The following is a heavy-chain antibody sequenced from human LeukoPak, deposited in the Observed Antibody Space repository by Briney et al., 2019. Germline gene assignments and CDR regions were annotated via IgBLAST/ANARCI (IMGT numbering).Heavy chain of an antibody. CDR1: GGSISGYF. J-gene: IGHJ4*02. Sequence: SETLSLTCTVSGGSISGYFWSWIRQPPGKGLEWIGSIYYSGSTYYNPSLKSRVTISVDTSKNQFSLKLTSVTTADTAVYYCARLYGNFQNYYDYWGQGTLVTVSS. D-gene: IGHD1-7*01. V-gene: IGHV4-39*07. CDR3: ARLYGNFQNYYDY. CDR2: IYYSGST.